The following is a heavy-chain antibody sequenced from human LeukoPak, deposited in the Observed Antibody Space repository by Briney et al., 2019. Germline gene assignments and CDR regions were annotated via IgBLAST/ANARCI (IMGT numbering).Heavy chain of an antibody. D-gene: IGHD3-22*01. J-gene: IGHJ5*02. CDR2: ISNDESNK. V-gene: IGHV3-30*18. Sequence: GGSLRLSCAASGFTFSSSAMHWVRQAPGKGLEWVTVISNDESNKYYADSVKGRFTISRDNSKNMLYLQMNSLRAEDTAVYYCAKDHHLGITMIVSWGQGTLVTVSS. CDR1: GFTFSSSA. CDR3: AKDHHLGITMIVS.